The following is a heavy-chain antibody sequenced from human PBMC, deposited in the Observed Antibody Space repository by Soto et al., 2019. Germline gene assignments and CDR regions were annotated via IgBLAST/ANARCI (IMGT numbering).Heavy chain of an antibody. CDR2: ISRGSTTI. D-gene: IGHD3-22*01. V-gene: IGHV3-48*02. Sequence: GGSLRLSCAASEFSFSTFSMNWVRQAPGKGLEWVSHISRGSTTIYYADSVKGRFVISRDDAKNSLYLQMNSLRDEDTAVYYCAGHTPGMIPVGTLNYYSALDVWGQGTTVTVSS. CDR3: AGHTPGMIPVGTLNYYSALDV. J-gene: IGHJ6*02. CDR1: EFSFSTFS.